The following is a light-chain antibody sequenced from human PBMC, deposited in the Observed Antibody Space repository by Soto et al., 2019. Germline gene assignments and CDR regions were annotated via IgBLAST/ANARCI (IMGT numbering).Light chain of an antibody. CDR3: QQYGSSPLT. CDR2: GAS. J-gene: IGKJ4*01. CDR1: QSVSSSY. Sequence: ELVSTQSPGTLSLSPGERATLSCRASQSVSSSYLAWYQQKPGQAPRLLIYGASSRATGIPDRFSGSGSGTDFTLTISRLEPEDFAVYYCQQYGSSPLTFGGGTKV. V-gene: IGKV3-20*01.